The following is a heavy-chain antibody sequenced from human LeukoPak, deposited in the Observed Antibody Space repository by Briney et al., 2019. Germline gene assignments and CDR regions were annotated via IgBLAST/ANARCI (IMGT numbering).Heavy chain of an antibody. Sequence: ASVKVSCKASGYTFTSYYMHWVRQAPGQGLEWMGIINPSGGSTSYAQKFQGRVTMTRDTSTSTVYMELSSLRSEDTAVYYCAKGRYCSSTSCTTPLDYWGQGTLVTVSS. J-gene: IGHJ4*02. V-gene: IGHV1-46*01. CDR2: INPSGGST. CDR3: AKGRYCSSTSCTTPLDY. CDR1: GYTFTSYY. D-gene: IGHD2-2*01.